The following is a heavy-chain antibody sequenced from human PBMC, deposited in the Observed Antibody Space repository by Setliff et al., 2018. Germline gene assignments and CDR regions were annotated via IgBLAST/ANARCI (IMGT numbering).Heavy chain of an antibody. V-gene: IGHV1-18*01. CDR1: GHTFITFG. CDR3: AYDSSGYYPGY. CDR2: ISAYSDDT. D-gene: IGHD3-22*01. J-gene: IGHJ4*02. Sequence: ASVKVSCKASGHTFITFGISWVRQAPGQGLEWMGWISAYSDDTKYAEKFQGRVTMTMDTSTGTAYMELRSLRSDDTAVYICAYDSSGYYPGYWGQGTLVTSPQ.